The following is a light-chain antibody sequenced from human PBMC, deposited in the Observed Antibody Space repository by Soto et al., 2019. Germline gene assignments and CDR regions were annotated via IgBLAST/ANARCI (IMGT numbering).Light chain of an antibody. J-gene: IGLJ2*01. CDR3: QVWDSRGDHVV. V-gene: IGLV3-21*04. Sequence: SYELTQPPSVSVAPGKTARITCGGNNIGSKSVLWYQQKPGQAPVLVIYYDSDRPSGIPERFSGSNTRNTATRAISRVDAGHEAGWDCQVWDSRGDHVVFGGGIKLTVL. CDR2: YDS. CDR1: NIGSKS.